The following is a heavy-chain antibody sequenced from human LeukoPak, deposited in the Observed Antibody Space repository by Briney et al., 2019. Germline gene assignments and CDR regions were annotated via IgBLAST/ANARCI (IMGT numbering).Heavy chain of an antibody. D-gene: IGHD3-10*01. CDR2: TSYRSKWYR. Sequence: SQTLSLTCAISGDSVSSNSAAWNRIRQSPSRGLEWLGRTSYRSKWYRDYAVSVKSRITVNPDTSKNQFSLQLNSVTPEDTAVYYCAREFTVVGGVVNAFDIWGQGTMVTVSS. J-gene: IGHJ3*02. V-gene: IGHV6-1*01. CDR1: GDSVSSNSAA. CDR3: AREFTVVGGVVNAFDI.